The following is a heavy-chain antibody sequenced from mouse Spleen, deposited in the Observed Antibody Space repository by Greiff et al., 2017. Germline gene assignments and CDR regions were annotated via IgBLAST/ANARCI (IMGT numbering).Heavy chain of an antibody. V-gene: IGHV1-50*01. D-gene: IGHD2-2*01. CDR3: ARGYDWFAY. Sequence: VKLQQPGAELVKPGASVKLSCKASGYTFTSYWMQWVKQRPGQGLEWIGEIDPSDSYTNYNQKFKGKATLTVDTSSSTAYMQLSSLTSEDSAVYYCARGYDWFAYWGQGTLVTVSA. J-gene: IGHJ3*01. CDR2: IDPSDSYT. CDR1: GYTFTSYW.